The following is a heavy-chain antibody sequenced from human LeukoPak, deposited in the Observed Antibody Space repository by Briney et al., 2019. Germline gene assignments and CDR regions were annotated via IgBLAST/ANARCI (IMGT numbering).Heavy chain of an antibody. CDR1: GFTFSSYA. J-gene: IGHJ4*02. D-gene: IGHD6-19*01. V-gene: IGHV3-23*01. CDR3: AKGAMAVAATGRLDY. Sequence: GGSLRLSCAASGFTFSSYAMSWVRQAPGKGLEWVSAISGSGGSTYYADSLKGRFTISRDTSKNTLYLQMNSLRAEDAAVYYCAKGAMAVAATGRLDYWGPGTLVTVSS. CDR2: ISGSGGST.